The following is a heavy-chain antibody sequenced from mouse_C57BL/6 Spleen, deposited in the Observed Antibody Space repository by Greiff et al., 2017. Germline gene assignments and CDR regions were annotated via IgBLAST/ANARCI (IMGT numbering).Heavy chain of an antibody. V-gene: IGHV14-4*01. CDR2: IDPENGDT. J-gene: IGHJ3*01. Sequence: VQLQQSGAELVRPGASVKLSCTASGFNIKDDYMHWVKQRPEQGLEWIGWIDPENGDTEYASKFQGKATITADTSSNAAYLRLSRLTSEGTAVYYCTFITTVVGACWGQGTLVAVSA. D-gene: IGHD1-1*01. CDR1: GFNIKDDY. CDR3: TFITTVVGAC.